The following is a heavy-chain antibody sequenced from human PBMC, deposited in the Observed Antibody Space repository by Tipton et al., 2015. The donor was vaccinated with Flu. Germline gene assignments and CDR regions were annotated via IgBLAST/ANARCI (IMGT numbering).Heavy chain of an antibody. Sequence: SLRLSCAASGFTFSSRAMSWVRQAPGKGLEWVSTTSGDGSETYYADSVKGRFTISRDNSKNTLYLQMNSLRAEDTAVYYCGERSGAVFYDYWGQGTLVTVSS. CDR3: GERSGAVFYDY. CDR1: GFTFSSRA. V-gene: IGHV3-23*01. CDR2: TSGDGSET. D-gene: IGHD3-9*01. J-gene: IGHJ4*02.